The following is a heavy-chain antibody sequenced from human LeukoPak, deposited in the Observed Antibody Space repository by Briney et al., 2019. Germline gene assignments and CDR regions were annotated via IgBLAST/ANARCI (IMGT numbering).Heavy chain of an antibody. V-gene: IGHV3-66*01. Sequence: GGSLRLSCAVSGLSVTYSSMTWVRQAPGKGLEWVSVISSDSDTFYPDSVKGRFSISRDYSKNTLYLHMDILKVEDTAVYYCARGSEVTSWAFDIWGQGTMVTVSS. J-gene: IGHJ3*02. CDR3: ARGSEVTSWAFDI. D-gene: IGHD2-21*02. CDR2: ISSDSDT. CDR1: GLSVTYSS.